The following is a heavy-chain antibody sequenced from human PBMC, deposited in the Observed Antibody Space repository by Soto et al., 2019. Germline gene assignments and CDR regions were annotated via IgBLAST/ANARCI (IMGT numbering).Heavy chain of an antibody. Sequence: EVQLLESGGGLVQPGGSLRLSCAASGFTFSSYAMSWVRQAPGKGLEWVSDISGSGGSTYYADSVKGRFTISRDNSKNTLFLQMNSLRADDTAVYYCAKVGPYSTSNRFDPWGQGTLVTVSS. CDR1: GFTFSSYA. D-gene: IGHD6-6*01. CDR3: AKVGPYSTSNRFDP. CDR2: ISGSGGST. J-gene: IGHJ5*02. V-gene: IGHV3-23*01.